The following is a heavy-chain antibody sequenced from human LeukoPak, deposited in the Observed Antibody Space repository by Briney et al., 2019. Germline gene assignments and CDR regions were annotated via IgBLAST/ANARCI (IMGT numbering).Heavy chain of an antibody. V-gene: IGHV1-2*02. Sequence: ASVKVSCKVSGFTFTGYYIHLVRQAPGQGLEWMGWINPNSGDTNYAQKFQGRVTMTRDTSINTAYMELSRLRSDDTAVYYCARDIGSGSYYWGQGTLVTVSS. J-gene: IGHJ4*02. CDR1: GFTFTGYY. D-gene: IGHD3-10*01. CDR3: ARDIGSGSYY. CDR2: INPNSGDT.